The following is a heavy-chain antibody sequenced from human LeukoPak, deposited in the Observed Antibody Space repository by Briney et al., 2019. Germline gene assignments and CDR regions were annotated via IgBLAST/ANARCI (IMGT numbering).Heavy chain of an antibody. Sequence: GASVKVSCEASGYTFTDYYIHWVRQAPGQGLEWMGWVNPNSGATNYALKFLGRVTMTRGTSISTAYMELSRLRSDDTAVYYCARYDSSGSPVDYWGQGTLVTVSS. D-gene: IGHD3-22*01. V-gene: IGHV1-2*02. CDR2: VNPNSGAT. J-gene: IGHJ4*02. CDR1: GYTFTDYY. CDR3: ARYDSSGSPVDY.